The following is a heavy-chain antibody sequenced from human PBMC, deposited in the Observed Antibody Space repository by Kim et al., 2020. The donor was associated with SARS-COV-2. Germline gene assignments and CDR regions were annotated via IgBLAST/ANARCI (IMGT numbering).Heavy chain of an antibody. CDR2: INHSGST. V-gene: IGHV4-34*01. J-gene: IGHJ6*01. Sequence: SETLSLTCAVYGGSFSGYYWSWIRQPPGKGLEWIGEINHSGSTNYNPSLKSRVTISVDTSKNQFSLKLSSVTAADTAVYYCARSYGSGAGYYYYGLDVGG. CDR3: ARSYGSGAGYYYYGLDV. D-gene: IGHD3-10*01. CDR1: GGSFSGYY.